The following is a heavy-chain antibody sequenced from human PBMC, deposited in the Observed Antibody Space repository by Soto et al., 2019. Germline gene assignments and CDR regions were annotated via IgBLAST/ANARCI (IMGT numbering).Heavy chain of an antibody. Sequence: QVQLVQSGAEVKKPGSSVKVSCKASGGTFSSYAISWVRQAPGQGLEWMGGIIPIFGTANYAQKFQGRVTITADESTSTAYMELSSLRSEDTAVYYCARGREDSSSWYYHYGMDVWGQGTTVTVSS. CDR2: IIPIFGTA. D-gene: IGHD6-13*01. CDR3: ARGREDSSSWYYHYGMDV. V-gene: IGHV1-69*12. J-gene: IGHJ6*02. CDR1: GGTFSSYA.